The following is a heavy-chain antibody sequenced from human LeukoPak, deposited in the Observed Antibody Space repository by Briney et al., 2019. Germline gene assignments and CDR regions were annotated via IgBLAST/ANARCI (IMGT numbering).Heavy chain of an antibody. V-gene: IGHV3-66*02. CDR1: GFTVSSNY. Sequence: GGSLRLSCAASGFTVSSNYMSWVRQAPGKGLEWVSVYSGGSTYYADSVKGRFTISRDNSKNTLYLQMNSLRAEDTAVYYCARGGPYFDWFDAFDIWGQGTMVTVSS. CDR3: ARGGPYFDWFDAFDI. D-gene: IGHD3-9*01. J-gene: IGHJ3*02. CDR2: YSGGST.